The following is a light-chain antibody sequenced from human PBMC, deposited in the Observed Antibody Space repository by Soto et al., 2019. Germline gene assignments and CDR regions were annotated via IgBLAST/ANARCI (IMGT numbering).Light chain of an antibody. V-gene: IGKV3-15*01. CDR2: GAS. J-gene: IGKJ1*01. CDR1: QSITSS. Sequence: DIVMTQSPLSLPVTPGEPASLSCGASQSITSSFLAWYQQKPGQAPRLLIYGASTRATGIPARFSGSGSGTEFTLTISSLQSEDFAVYYCQQYNNWPRTFGQGTKVDIK. CDR3: QQYNNWPRT.